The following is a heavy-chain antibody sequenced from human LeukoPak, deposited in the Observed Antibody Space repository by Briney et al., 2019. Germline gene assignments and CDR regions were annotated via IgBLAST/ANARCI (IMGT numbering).Heavy chain of an antibody. V-gene: IGHV3-21*01. J-gene: IGHJ4*02. CDR3: ASLIVVVPAAIRPFDY. D-gene: IGHD2-2*01. CDR2: ISSSSSYI. Sequence: PGGSLRLSCAASGFTFSSYSMNWVRQAPGQRLEWVSSISSSSSYIYYADSVKGRFTISRDNAKNSLYLQMNSLRAEDTAVYYCASLIVVVPAAIRPFDYWGQGTLVTVSS. CDR1: GFTFSSYS.